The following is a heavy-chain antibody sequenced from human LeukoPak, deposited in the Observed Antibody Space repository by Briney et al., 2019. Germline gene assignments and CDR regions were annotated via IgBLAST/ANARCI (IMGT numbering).Heavy chain of an antibody. CDR3: AANSADYNTLGSSYKV. CDR1: SASITSSPYF. Sequence: KSSETLSLTCTVSSASITSSPYFWGWIRQSPGKGLEWIGSIPYSGTTYYNPSLKSRVTISVDTSKNQFSLKLNSVTAADTAVFYCAANSADYNTLGSSYKVWGQGTLVTVSS. CDR2: IPYSGTT. J-gene: IGHJ4*02. D-gene: IGHD3-10*01. V-gene: IGHV4-39*01.